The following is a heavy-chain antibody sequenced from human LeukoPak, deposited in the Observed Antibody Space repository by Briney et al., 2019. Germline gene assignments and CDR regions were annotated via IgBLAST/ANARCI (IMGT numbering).Heavy chain of an antibody. V-gene: IGHV3-33*08. Sequence: PGGSLRLSCAASGFTFSSYAMSWVRQAPGKGLEWVAVIWYDGGNKYYADSVKGRFTISRDNSKNTLYLQMNSLRAEDTALYYCARGFVLGAAKNYFDYWGQGALVTVSS. J-gene: IGHJ4*02. CDR1: GFTFSSYA. CDR2: IWYDGGNK. D-gene: IGHD2-21*02. CDR3: ARGFVLGAAKNYFDY.